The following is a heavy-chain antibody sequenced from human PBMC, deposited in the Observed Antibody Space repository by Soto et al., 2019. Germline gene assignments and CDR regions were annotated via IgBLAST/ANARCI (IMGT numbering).Heavy chain of an antibody. Sequence: GGSLRLSCAASGFTFSNYAMSWVRQTPEKGLEWVSGITGDGGRTFYADSVKGRFTISRDNSKNTLYLQMNGLRAEDTAVYYGGKGGETLGVPWFAPWGKEPLLTVPS. CDR1: GFTFSNYA. J-gene: IGHJ5*02. CDR3: GKGGETLGVPWFAP. D-gene: IGHD3-16*01. CDR2: ITGDGGRT. V-gene: IGHV3-23*01.